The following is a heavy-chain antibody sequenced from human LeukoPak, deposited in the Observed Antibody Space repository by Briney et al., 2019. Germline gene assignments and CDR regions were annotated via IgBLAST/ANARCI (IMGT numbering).Heavy chain of an antibody. CDR2: IYYSGST. D-gene: IGHD2-15*01. Sequence: SETLSLTCTVSGGSISSYYWSWIRQPPGKGLEWIGYIYYSGSTNYNPSLKSRVTISVDTSKNQFSLKLSSVTAADTAVYYCARDLGWGCSGGSCYSEDAFDIWGQGTMVTVSS. CDR1: GGSISSYY. CDR3: ARDLGWGCSGGSCYSEDAFDI. J-gene: IGHJ3*02. V-gene: IGHV4-59*01.